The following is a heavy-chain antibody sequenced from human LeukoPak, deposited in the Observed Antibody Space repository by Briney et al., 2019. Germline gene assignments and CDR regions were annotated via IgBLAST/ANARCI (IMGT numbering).Heavy chain of an antibody. CDR3: ARDLGGGSSSLFDY. CDR1: GFTFDDYA. V-gene: IGHV3-9*01. CDR2: ISWNSGSI. Sequence: PGGSLRLSCAASGFTFDDYAMHWVRQAPGKGLEWVSGISWNSGSIGYADSVKGRFTISRDNAKNSLYLQMNSLRAEDTAVYYCARDLGGGSSSLFDYWGQGTLVTVSS. J-gene: IGHJ4*02. D-gene: IGHD6-13*01.